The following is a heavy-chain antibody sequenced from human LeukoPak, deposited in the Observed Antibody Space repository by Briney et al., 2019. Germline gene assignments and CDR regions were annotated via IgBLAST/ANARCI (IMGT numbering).Heavy chain of an antibody. J-gene: IGHJ4*02. CDR3: ARDPEMSGSYAVLDY. Sequence: SGRSLRLSCAASGFTFSSYAMHWVRQAPGKGLEWVAVISYDGSNKYYADSVKGRFTISRDNSKNTLYLQMNSLRAEDTAVYYCARDPEMSGSYAVLDYWGQGTLVTVSS. D-gene: IGHD1-26*01. CDR2: ISYDGSNK. CDR1: GFTFSSYA. V-gene: IGHV3-30-3*01.